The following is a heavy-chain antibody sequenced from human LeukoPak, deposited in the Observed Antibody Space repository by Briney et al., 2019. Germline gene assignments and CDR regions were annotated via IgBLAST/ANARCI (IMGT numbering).Heavy chain of an antibody. J-gene: IGHJ3*02. Sequence: SVKVSCKASGGTFSSYAISWVRQAPGQGLEWMGGIIPIFGTANYAQKFQGRVTITTDESTSTAYMELSSLRSEDTAVYYCAREVWGGGNFLGYWETDDAFDIWGQGTMVTVSS. CDR2: IIPIFGTA. CDR1: GGTFSSYA. D-gene: IGHD4-23*01. V-gene: IGHV1-69*05. CDR3: AREVWGGGNFLGYWETDDAFDI.